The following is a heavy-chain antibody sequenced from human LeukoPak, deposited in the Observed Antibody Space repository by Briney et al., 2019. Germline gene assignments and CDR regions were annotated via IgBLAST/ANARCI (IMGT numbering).Heavy chain of an antibody. Sequence: SETLSLTCTVSGGSISSSSYYWGWIRQPPGKGLEWLGSIYYSGSTYYNPSLKSRVTISVDTSKNQFSLKLSSVTAADTAVYYCASYCGGDCYSPLYWYFDLWGRGTLVTVSS. CDR1: GGSISSSSYY. CDR3: ASYCGGDCYSPLYWYFDL. D-gene: IGHD2-21*02. CDR2: IYYSGST. V-gene: IGHV4-39*01. J-gene: IGHJ2*01.